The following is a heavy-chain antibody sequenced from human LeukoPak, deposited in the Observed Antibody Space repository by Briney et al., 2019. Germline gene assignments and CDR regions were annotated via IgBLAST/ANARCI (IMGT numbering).Heavy chain of an antibody. V-gene: IGHV3-53*01. D-gene: IGHD5-18*01. J-gene: IGHJ4*02. CDR3: ATSRGYNSGYRALELPPSPID. CDR1: GFTVSSNY. CDR2: IYSGGST. Sequence: GGSLRLSCAASGFTVSSNYMSWVRQAPGKGLECVSLIYSGGSTYYADSVKGRFTISGDNAKNSLFLQMNSLRAEDTAAYYCATSRGYNSGYRALELPPSPIDWGQGTLVTVSS.